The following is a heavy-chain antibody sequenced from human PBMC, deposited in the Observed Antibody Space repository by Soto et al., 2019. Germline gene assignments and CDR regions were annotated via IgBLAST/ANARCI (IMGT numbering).Heavy chain of an antibody. CDR1: GFTFSRYA. J-gene: IGHJ4*02. CDR3: ARWRNSAVPDSFDF. D-gene: IGHD1-26*01. CDR2: ISRDGSNK. Sequence: QVHVVESGGGVVQPGRSLRLSCAASGFTFSRYAIHWVRQAPGKGLEWVAVISRDGSNKYYVDSVKGRFTISRDNSKNTLYLQLNSLRDEDTSVYYCARWRNSAVPDSFDFWGQGTLVTVSA. V-gene: IGHV3-30*04.